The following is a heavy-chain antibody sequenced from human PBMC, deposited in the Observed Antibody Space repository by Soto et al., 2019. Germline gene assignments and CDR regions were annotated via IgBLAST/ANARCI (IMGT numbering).Heavy chain of an antibody. CDR1: GGTFSSYA. CDR3: ARDHSTVTPGTYYGMDV. CDR2: IIPIFGTA. Sequence: QVQLVQSGAEVKKPGSSVKVSCKASGGTFSSYAISWVRQAPGQGLEWMGGIIPIFGTANYAQKFQGRVTITADESTSTAYMELSSLRSEDTAVYYCARDHSTVTPGTYYGMDVWGQGTTVTVSS. D-gene: IGHD4-17*01. V-gene: IGHV1-69*12. J-gene: IGHJ6*02.